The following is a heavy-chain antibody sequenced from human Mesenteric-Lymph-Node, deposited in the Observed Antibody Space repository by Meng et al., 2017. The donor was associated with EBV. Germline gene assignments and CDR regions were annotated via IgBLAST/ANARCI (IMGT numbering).Heavy chain of an antibody. J-gene: IGHJ4*02. Sequence: HVHLRGPVPGLVQPSTPLSLTCSLSGVSISNGGYYWSWIRQPPGKGLEWIGYIYHSGSTYYNPSLESRVTISLDTSKNQFPLKLSSVTAADTAVYYCAYCSGGNCYSFDYWGQGTLVTVSS. CDR1: GVSISNGGYY. CDR3: AYCSGGNCYSFDY. D-gene: IGHD2-15*01. CDR2: IYHSGST. V-gene: IGHV4-30-4*01.